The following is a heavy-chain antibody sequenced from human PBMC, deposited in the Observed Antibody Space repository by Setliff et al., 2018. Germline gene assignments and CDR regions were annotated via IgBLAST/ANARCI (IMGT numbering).Heavy chain of an antibody. CDR2: IYHSGST. J-gene: IGHJ6*03. CDR1: GYSISSGYH. V-gene: IGHV4-38-2*01. Sequence: SETLSLTCAVSGYSISSGYHWAWIRQLPGKGLEWIGTIYHSGSTYFNPSLKSRVTMSVDTSKNQFSLKLSAVTAADTAVYYCARMSGFLYMDVWGKGTPVTVS. D-gene: IGHD3-3*01. CDR3: ARMSGFLYMDV.